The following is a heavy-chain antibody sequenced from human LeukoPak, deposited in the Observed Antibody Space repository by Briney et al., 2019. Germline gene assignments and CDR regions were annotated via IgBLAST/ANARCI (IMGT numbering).Heavy chain of an antibody. CDR3: TKEGYYGSGSFPDY. V-gene: IGHV3-30*18. Sequence: LSGGSLRLSCAASGFPFSSYGMHWVRQTPGKGLEWVAVVSYDGSNKFYADSVKGRFTISRGNSKNTLYLQMNSLRVEDTAVYYCTKEGYYGSGSFPDYWGQGTLVTVSS. J-gene: IGHJ4*02. CDR1: GFPFSSYG. D-gene: IGHD3-10*01. CDR2: VSYDGSNK.